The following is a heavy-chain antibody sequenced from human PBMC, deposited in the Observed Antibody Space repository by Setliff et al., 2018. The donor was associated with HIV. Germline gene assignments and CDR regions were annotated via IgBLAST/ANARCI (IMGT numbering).Heavy chain of an antibody. D-gene: IGHD3-10*01. CDR1: GGSFSGYY. CDR3: ARSGYIPGTHYNFRRNWFDP. CDR2: VNQDGTT. V-gene: IGHV4-34*01. Sequence: PSETLSLTCAIYGGSFSGYYWSWIRQAPGKGLEWVAEVNQDGTTNYNPSLRSRVAMSADKSKNQFSLRLSSATAADTAIYYCARSGYIPGTHYNFRRNWFDPWSQGSLVTVSS. J-gene: IGHJ5*02.